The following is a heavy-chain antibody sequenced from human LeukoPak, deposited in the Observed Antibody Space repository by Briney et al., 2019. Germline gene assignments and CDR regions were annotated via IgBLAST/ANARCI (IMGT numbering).Heavy chain of an antibody. J-gene: IGHJ5*02. D-gene: IGHD5-24*01. CDR1: GYTFTSYG. CDR3: ARVEKEGFDP. V-gene: IGHV1-8*03. Sequence: PGASVKVSCKASGYTFTSYGISWVRQAPGQGLEWMGWMNPNSGNTGYAQKFQGRVTITRNTSISTAYMELSSLRSDDTAVYYCARVEKEGFDPWGQGTLVTVSS. CDR2: MNPNSGNT.